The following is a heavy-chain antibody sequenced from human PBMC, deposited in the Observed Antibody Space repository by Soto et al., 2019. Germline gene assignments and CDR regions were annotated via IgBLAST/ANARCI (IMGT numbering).Heavy chain of an antibody. CDR1: GYSFTSHW. CDR2: IYPGDSDT. J-gene: IGHJ6*02. CDR3: ARRHFPPRGGMDV. Sequence: PGESLKIACKGSGYSFTSHWIVWVRQMPGKGLEWMGIIYPGDSDTRYSPPFQGQVTISADKSISTAYLQWSSLKASDSAIYYCARRHFPPRGGMDVWGQGTTVTVSS. V-gene: IGHV5-51*01. D-gene: IGHD3-10*01.